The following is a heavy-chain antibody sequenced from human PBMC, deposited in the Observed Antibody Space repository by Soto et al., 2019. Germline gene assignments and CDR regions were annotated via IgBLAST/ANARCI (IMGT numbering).Heavy chain of an antibody. CDR2: ISDGGGST. Sequence: GGSLRLSCADSGFTFSSDAMGWVRQAPGKGLEWVSGISDGGGSTYYADSVKGRFTISRDNSRNTLYLQMNSLRAEDTAVYYCAKAPSGGTYRYFDYWGQGTLVTVSS. V-gene: IGHV3-23*01. CDR3: AKAPSGGTYRYFDY. CDR1: GFTFSSDA. D-gene: IGHD2-15*01. J-gene: IGHJ4*02.